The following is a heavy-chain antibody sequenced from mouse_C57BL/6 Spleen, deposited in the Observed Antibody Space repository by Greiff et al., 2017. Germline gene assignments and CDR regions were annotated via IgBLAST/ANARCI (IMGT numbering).Heavy chain of an antibody. CDR3: ARSYYYYGSSLYYFDY. Sequence: QVQLQQPGAELVRPGSSVKLSCKASGYTFTSYWMHWVKQRPIQGLEWIGKIDPSDSETHYNQKFKDKATLTVDKSSSTAYMQLSSLTSEDSAVYYCARSYYYYGSSLYYFDYWGQGTTLTVSS. CDR2: IDPSDSET. D-gene: IGHD1-1*01. V-gene: IGHV1-52*01. CDR1: GYTFTSYW. J-gene: IGHJ2*01.